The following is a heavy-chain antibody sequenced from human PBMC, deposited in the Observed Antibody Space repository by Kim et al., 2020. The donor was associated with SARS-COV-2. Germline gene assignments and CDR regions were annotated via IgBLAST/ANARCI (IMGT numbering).Heavy chain of an antibody. Sequence: YDESVTSRFTNSRDNPKNTMYLPMNSLRAEDTAVYYWAKDFTMVRGVFDYWGQGTLVTVSS. CDR3: AKDFTMVRGVFDY. J-gene: IGHJ4*02. V-gene: IGHV3-23*01. D-gene: IGHD3-10*01.